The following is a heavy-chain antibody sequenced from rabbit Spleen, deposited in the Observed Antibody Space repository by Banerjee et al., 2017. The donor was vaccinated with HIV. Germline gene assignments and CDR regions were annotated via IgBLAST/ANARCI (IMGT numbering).Heavy chain of an antibody. CDR3: ARDMGVAAGYYFNL. D-gene: IGHD4-1*01. J-gene: IGHJ4*01. V-gene: IGHV1S7*01. Sequence: QQLKETGGGLVQPGGSLTLSCKASGFDFGTYYMSWVRQAPGKGLEWIGYIDPVFGIAVYANWVNGRFTISSHNAQNTLYLQLNSLTAADTATYFCARDMGVAAGYYFNLWGPGTLVTVS. CDR2: IDPVFGIA. CDR1: GFDFGTYY.